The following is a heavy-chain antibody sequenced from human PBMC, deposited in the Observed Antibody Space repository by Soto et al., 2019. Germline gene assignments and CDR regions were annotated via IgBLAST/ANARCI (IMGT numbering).Heavy chain of an antibody. CDR1: GGSISSSGYY. CDR3: ARRRGYCSSGSCFLEDYYYYGMDV. V-gene: IGHV4-39*01. Sequence: PSETLSLTCTVSGGSISSSGYYWGWLRQPPGKGLEWIGSIYYSGSTYYNPSLKSRVTISVDTSKNQFSLKLSSVTAADTAVYYCARRRGYCSSGSCFLEDYYYYGMDVWGQGTTVTVSS. D-gene: IGHD2-15*01. CDR2: IYYSGST. J-gene: IGHJ6*02.